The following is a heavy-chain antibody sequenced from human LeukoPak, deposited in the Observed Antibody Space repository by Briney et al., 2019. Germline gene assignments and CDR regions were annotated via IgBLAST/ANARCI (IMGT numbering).Heavy chain of an antibody. CDR2: IYYSGST. D-gene: IGHD5-18*01. CDR3: VRPIRGYSFDYYDY. CDR1: GGSITSSY. V-gene: IGHV4-59*01. J-gene: IGHJ4*02. Sequence: SETLSLTCTVSGGSITSSYWSWIRQPPGKGLEWIGCIYYSGSTNYNPSLKSRVTMSVDTSKNQFSLKLTSVPAAHTAVYYCVRPIRGYSFDYYDYWGQGTLVTVSS.